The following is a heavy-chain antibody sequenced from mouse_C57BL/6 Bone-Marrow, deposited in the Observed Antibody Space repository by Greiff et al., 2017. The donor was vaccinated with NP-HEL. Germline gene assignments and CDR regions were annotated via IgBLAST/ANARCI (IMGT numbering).Heavy chain of an antibody. V-gene: IGHV1-82*01. CDR1: GYAFSSSW. D-gene: IGHD2-4*01. Sequence: QVQLQQSGPELVKPGASVKISCKASGYAFSSSWMNWVKQRPGKGLEWIGRIYPGDGDTNYNGKFKGKATLTADKSSSPAYMQLSSLTSEDSAVYFCARSGYDYERDAMDYWGQGTSVTVSS. J-gene: IGHJ4*01. CDR3: ARSGYDYERDAMDY. CDR2: IYPGDGDT.